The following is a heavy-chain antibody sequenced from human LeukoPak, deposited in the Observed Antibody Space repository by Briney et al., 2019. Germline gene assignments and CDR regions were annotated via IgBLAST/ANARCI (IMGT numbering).Heavy chain of an antibody. CDR3: ARVKKLRYFDWLFRPDY. J-gene: IGHJ4*02. V-gene: IGHV3-21*01. D-gene: IGHD3-9*01. CDR2: ISSSSSYI. Sequence: GGSLRLSCAASGFTFSSYSMNRVRQAPGKGLEWVSSISSSSSYIYYADSVKGRFTISRDNAKNSLYLQMNSLRAEDTAVYYCARVKKLRYFDWLFRPDYWGQGTLVTVSS. CDR1: GFTFSSYS.